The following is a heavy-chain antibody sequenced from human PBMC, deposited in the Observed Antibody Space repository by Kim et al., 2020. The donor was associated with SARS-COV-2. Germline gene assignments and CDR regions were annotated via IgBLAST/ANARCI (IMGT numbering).Heavy chain of an antibody. CDR1: GSFSGYY. CDR2: INHSGRT. D-gene: IGHD4-4*01. J-gene: IGHJ6*02. V-gene: IGHV4-34*01. CDR3: ARGRAVTTFYYYYGMDV. Sequence: GSFSGYYWSWIRQPPGKGLEWIGEINHSGRTNSNPSLKSRVTISVATSKNQFSLKVSSVTAAATAVYYCARGRAVTTFYYYYGMDVWGQGTTVTV.